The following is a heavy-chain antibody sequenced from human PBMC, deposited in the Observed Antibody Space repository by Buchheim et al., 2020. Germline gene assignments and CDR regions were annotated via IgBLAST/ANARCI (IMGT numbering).Heavy chain of an antibody. V-gene: IGHV4-61*08. CDR2: IYDSGST. CDR1: GGSISSGDFY. CDR3: ASAPRGYSYGYITY. J-gene: IGHJ4*02. D-gene: IGHD5-18*01. Sequence: QVQLQESGPGLVKPSQTLSLTCTVSGGSISSGDFYWSWIRQPPGKGLEWIGYIYDSGSTNYNSSLKSRVTISGDMSKNQFSLKVSSVTAADTAVYYCASAPRGYSYGYITYWGQGTL.